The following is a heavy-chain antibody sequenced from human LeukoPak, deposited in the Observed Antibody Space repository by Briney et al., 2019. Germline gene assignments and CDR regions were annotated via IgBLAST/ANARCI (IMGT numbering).Heavy chain of an antibody. D-gene: IGHD3-9*01. V-gene: IGHV3-23*01. CDR2: ISGSGGST. CDR3: AKGHYDILTGYLSYYYYGMDV. J-gene: IGHJ6*02. CDR1: GFTFSSYA. Sequence: PGGSLRLSCAASGFTFSSYAMSWVRQAPGKGLEWVSAISGSGGSTYYADSVKGRFTISRDNSKNTLYLQMNSLGAEDTAVYYCAKGHYDILTGYLSYYYYGMDVWGQGTTVTVSS.